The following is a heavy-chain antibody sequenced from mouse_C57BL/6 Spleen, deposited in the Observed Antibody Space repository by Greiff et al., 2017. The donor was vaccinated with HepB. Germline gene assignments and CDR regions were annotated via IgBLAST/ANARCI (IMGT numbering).Heavy chain of an antibody. CDR2: ISNGGGST. Sequence: EVKVVESGGGLVQPGGSLKLSCAASGFTFSDYYMYWVRQTPEKRLEWVAYISNGGGSTYYPDTVKGRFTISRDNAKNTLYLQMSRLKSEDTAMYYCARKLGLDYAMDYWGQGTSVTVSS. D-gene: IGHD4-1*01. J-gene: IGHJ4*01. CDR3: ARKLGLDYAMDY. CDR1: GFTFSDYY. V-gene: IGHV5-12*01.